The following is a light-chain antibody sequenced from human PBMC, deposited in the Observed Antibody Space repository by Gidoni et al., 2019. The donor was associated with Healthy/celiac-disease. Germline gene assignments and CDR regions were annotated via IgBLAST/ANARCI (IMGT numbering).Light chain of an antibody. CDR3: QSYDSSLSGSVV. V-gene: IGLV1-40*01. CDR1: SSNIGAGYD. J-gene: IGLJ2*01. CDR2: GNN. Sequence: QSVLPTPPSVSGAPGQRVTISCTGSSSNIGAGYDVHWYQQLPGTAPKLLIYGNNNRPSGVPDRFSGSKSGTSASLAITGLQAEDEADYYCQSYDSSLSGSVVFGGGTKLTVL.